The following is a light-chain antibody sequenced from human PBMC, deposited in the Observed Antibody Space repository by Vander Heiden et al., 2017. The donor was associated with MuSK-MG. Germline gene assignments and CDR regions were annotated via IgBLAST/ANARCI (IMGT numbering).Light chain of an antibody. J-gene: IGKJ5*01. CDR3: HQANTFPLT. V-gene: IGKV1D-12*01. Sequence: DIQMTQSPSSVSASVGDRVTITCRASQGISSWLARYQQKPGKAPKLLIYAASSFQSPVPSRFSGCGSGTDFTLTIISLQPEDFATYYCHQANTFPLTFGQGTQVEIK. CDR1: QGISSW. CDR2: AAS.